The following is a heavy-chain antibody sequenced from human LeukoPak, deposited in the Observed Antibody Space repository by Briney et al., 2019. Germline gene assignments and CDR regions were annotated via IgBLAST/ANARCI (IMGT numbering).Heavy chain of an antibody. J-gene: IGHJ6*03. CDR3: AKRRGLELLYYNYMDV. V-gene: IGHV3-23*01. D-gene: IGHD1-7*01. CDR1: GFTFSSYA. Sequence: PGGSLRLSCAASGFTFSSYAMSWVRQAPGKGLEWVSAISGSGGSTYYADSVKGRFTISRDNSKNTLYLRMNSLRAEDTAVYYCAKRRGLELLYYNYMDVWGKGTTVTVSS. CDR2: ISGSGGST.